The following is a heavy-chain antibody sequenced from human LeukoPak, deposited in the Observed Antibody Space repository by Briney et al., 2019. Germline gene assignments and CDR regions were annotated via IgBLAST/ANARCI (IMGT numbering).Heavy chain of an antibody. D-gene: IGHD1-1*01. CDR1: GFTFSDYY. Sequence: GGSLRLSCAASGFTFSDYYMSWIRQAPGKGLEWVSYISSSGSTIYYADSVKGRFTISRDNAKNPLYLQMNSLRAEDTAVYYCASGKYNWNDDAFDIWGQGTMVTVSS. CDR3: ASGKYNWNDDAFDI. CDR2: ISSSGSTI. J-gene: IGHJ3*02. V-gene: IGHV3-11*04.